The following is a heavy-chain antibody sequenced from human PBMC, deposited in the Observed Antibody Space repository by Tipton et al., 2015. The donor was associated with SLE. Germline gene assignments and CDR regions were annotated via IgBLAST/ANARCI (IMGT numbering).Heavy chain of an antibody. CDR2: ISAYNGKT. CDR3: ARAPQWDPPTFDI. D-gene: IGHD1-26*01. Sequence: QPVQSGAEVKRPGASVKVSCKASGYSFNTYGITWVRQAPGQGLEWMGWISAYNGKTSDAQKFQGRVTMTTDPSTSTAYMDLRSLRSDDTAVYYCARAPQWDPPTFDIWGQGTMVTVSS. J-gene: IGHJ3*02. V-gene: IGHV1-18*01. CDR1: GYSFNTYG.